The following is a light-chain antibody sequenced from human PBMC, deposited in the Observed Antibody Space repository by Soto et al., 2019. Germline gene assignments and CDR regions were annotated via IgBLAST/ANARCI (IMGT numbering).Light chain of an antibody. CDR3: QQYGRSPWT. CDR2: GAF. V-gene: IGKV3-20*01. J-gene: IGKJ1*01. CDR1: QRVSSNY. Sequence: EIVLTQSPGTVSLSPGERATLSCRASQRVSSNYVAWFQQKTGQAPRLLIHGAFERATGIPDRFSGSGSGTDFTLTISGLEPEDFAVYYCQQYGRSPWTFGQGTKVDFK.